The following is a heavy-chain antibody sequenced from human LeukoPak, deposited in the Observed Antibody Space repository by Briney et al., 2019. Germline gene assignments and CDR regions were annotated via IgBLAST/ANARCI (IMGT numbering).Heavy chain of an antibody. Sequence: SETLSLTCTVSGGSISSYYWSWIRQPPGKGLEWIGYIYYSGSTYYNPSLKSRVTISVDTSKNQFSLKLSSVTAADTAVYYCASRGIAAAGPFDYWGQGTLVTVSS. D-gene: IGHD6-13*01. CDR3: ASRGIAAAGPFDY. CDR1: GGSISSYY. J-gene: IGHJ4*02. CDR2: IYYSGST. V-gene: IGHV4-59*08.